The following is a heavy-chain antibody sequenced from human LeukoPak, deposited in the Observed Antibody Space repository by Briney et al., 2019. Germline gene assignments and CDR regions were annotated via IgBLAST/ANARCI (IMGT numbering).Heavy chain of an antibody. CDR3: ARDLTLAVIPEYFQH. V-gene: IGHV4-4*07. D-gene: IGHD1-1*01. J-gene: IGHJ1*01. CDR2: IYTSGST. Sequence: SETLSLTCTVSGGSISSYYWSRIRQPAGKGLEWIGRIYTSGSTNYNPSLKSRVTMSVDTSKNQFSLKLNSVTAADTAVYYCARDLTLAVIPEYFQHWGQGTLVTVSS. CDR1: GGSISSYY.